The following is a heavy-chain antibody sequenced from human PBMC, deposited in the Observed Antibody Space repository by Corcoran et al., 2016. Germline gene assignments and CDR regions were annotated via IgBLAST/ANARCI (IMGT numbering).Heavy chain of an antibody. V-gene: IGHV1-69*01. Sequence: QVQLVQSGAEVKKPGSSVKVSCKASGGTFSSYAISWVRQAPGQGLEWMGGIIPIFGTANYAQKFQGRVPITADEYTCTAYMELSSLRSADTAVYYCARVDPRDGYNPFDYWGQGTLVTVSS. CDR2: IIPIFGTA. CDR3: ARVDPRDGYNPFDY. D-gene: IGHD5-12*01. CDR1: GGTFSSYA. J-gene: IGHJ4*02.